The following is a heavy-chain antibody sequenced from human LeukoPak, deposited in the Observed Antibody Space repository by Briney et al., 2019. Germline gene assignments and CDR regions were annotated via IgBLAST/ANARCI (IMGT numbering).Heavy chain of an antibody. Sequence: SETLSLTCTVSGGSISGGGYSWSWIRQAPGKGLEWIGYIYHSGSTYYNPSLKSRVTISVDRSKNQFSLKLSSVTAADTAVYYCATSPLKDYGDNNWFDPWGQGTLVTVSS. J-gene: IGHJ5*02. CDR1: GGSISGGGYS. CDR2: IYHSGST. D-gene: IGHD4-17*01. CDR3: ATSPLKDYGDNNWFDP. V-gene: IGHV4-30-2*01.